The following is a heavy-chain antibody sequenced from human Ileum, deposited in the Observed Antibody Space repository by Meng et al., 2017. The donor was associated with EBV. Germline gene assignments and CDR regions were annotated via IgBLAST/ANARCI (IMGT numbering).Heavy chain of an antibody. D-gene: IGHD2-8*01. V-gene: IGHV4-4*02. Sequence: QLPASGHVRVESSRTLALTFGLSSASMPSNNWGTWVRQPPGKGLEWIGEIYHSGSTNSTPPLQSRATISVYMSKQQFSLNLRSVTAADTAVYYCARTGVGLAFDYWGLGTLVTVSS. CDR1: SASMPSNNW. CDR2: IYHSGST. J-gene: IGHJ4*02. CDR3: ARTGVGLAFDY.